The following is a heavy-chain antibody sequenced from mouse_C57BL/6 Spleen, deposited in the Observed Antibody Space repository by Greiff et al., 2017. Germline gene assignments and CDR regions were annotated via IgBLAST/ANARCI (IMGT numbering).Heavy chain of an antibody. CDR3: ARRDYGSSYGYFDV. Sequence: QVQLQQSGAELVKPGASVKISCKASGYAFSSYWMNWVKQRPGKGLEWIGQIYPGDGDTNYNGKVKGKATLTADKSSSTAYMQLSSLTSEDSAVYFCARRDYGSSYGYFDVWGTVTTVTVSS. CDR2: IYPGDGDT. V-gene: IGHV1-80*01. D-gene: IGHD1-1*01. J-gene: IGHJ1*03. CDR1: GYAFSSYW.